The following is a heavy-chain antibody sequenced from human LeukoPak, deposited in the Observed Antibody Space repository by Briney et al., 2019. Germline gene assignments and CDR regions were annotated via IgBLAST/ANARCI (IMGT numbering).Heavy chain of an antibody. CDR3: AKGQELDDGVFNS. CDR2: IRGTGEST. D-gene: IGHD1-1*01. J-gene: IGHJ4*02. CDR1: GFTFTSIA. Sequence: GGSLRLSCAASGFTFTSIAMTWVRQAPGKGLEWDSTIRGTGESTHYADSVKGRFIISRDKSKNMLYLQMNGLRAEDTAIYYCAKGQELDDGVFNSWGQGGNLSVSS. V-gene: IGHV3-23*01.